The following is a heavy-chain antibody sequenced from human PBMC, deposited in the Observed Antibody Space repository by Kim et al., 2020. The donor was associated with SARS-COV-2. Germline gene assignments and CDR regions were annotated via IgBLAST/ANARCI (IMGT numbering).Heavy chain of an antibody. D-gene: IGHD3-10*01. V-gene: IGHV3-9*01. CDR1: GFTFDDYA. CDR2: ISWNSGSI. Sequence: GGSLRLSCAASGFTFDDYAMHWVRQAPGKGLEWVSGISWNSGSIGYADSVKGRFTISRDNAKNSLYLQMNSLRAEDTALYYCAKARLTMVRGAPDYWGQGTLVTVSS. J-gene: IGHJ4*02. CDR3: AKARLTMVRGAPDY.